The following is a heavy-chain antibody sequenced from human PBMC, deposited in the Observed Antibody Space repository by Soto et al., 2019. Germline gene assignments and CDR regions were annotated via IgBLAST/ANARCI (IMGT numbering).Heavy chain of an antibody. CDR1: GYSFTSHW. J-gene: IGHJ6*02. CDR2: IDPVDSHT. Sequence: GESLKISCKTSGYSFTSHWITWVRQTPGEGLEWMGRIDPVDSHTNYSPPFQGHVTISVDKSISTAFLEWSSLRASDTATYYCAARSPDGLDVWGQGTTVTVSS. D-gene: IGHD3-10*01. V-gene: IGHV5-10-1*01. CDR3: AARSPDGLDV.